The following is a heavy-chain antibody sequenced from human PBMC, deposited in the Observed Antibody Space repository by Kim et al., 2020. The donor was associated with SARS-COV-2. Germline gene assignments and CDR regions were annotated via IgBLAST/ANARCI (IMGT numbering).Heavy chain of an antibody. D-gene: IGHD1-26*01. V-gene: IGHV3-30*02. J-gene: IGHJ3*02. Sequence: AAAAEGRFTIARNNSKTALYLQMNSLRAEDTAVYYCAKAHSGSYYDAFDIWGRGTMVTVSS. CDR3: AKAHSGSYYDAFDI.